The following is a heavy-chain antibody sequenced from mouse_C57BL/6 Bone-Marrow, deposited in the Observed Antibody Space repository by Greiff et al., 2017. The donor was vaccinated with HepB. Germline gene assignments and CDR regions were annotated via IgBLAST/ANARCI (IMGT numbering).Heavy chain of an antibody. V-gene: IGHV1-18*01. J-gene: IGHJ4*01. CDR1: GYTFTDYN. CDR2: FNPNNGGT. CDR3: ARVWGSSSYYAMDY. D-gene: IGHD1-1*01. Sequence: VQLKESGPELVKPGASVKIPCKASGYTFTDYNMDWVKQSHGKSLEWIGDFNPNNGGTIYNQKFKGKATLTVDKTSSTAYLELRSLTSEDTAVYYCARVWGSSSYYAMDYWGQGTSVTVSS.